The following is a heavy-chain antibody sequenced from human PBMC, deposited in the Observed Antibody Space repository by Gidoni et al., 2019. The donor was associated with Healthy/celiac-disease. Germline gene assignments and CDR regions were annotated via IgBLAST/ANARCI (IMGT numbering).Heavy chain of an antibody. Sequence: QVQLQQWGAGLLKPSETLSLTCAVYGGSFSGYYWSWIRQPPGKGLEWIGEINHSGSTNYNPSLKSRVTISVDTSKNQFSLKLSSVTAADTAVYYCAEWGDGFHSSGPLGNGSYWGQGTLVTVSS. CDR1: GGSFSGYY. CDR2: INHSGST. CDR3: AEWGDGFHSSGPLGNGSY. D-gene: IGHD6-19*01. J-gene: IGHJ4*02. V-gene: IGHV4-34*01.